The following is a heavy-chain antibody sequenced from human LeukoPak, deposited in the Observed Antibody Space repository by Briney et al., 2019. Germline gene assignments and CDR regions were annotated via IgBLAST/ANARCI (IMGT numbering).Heavy chain of an antibody. V-gene: IGHV4-59*01. Sequence: SETLSLTCTVSGGSISSYYWSWIRQPPGKGLEWIGYIYYSGSTNYNPSLKSRVTISVDTSKNQFSLKLSAVTAADTAVYYCARSTRIAAFDYWGQGTLVTVTP. D-gene: IGHD6-6*01. J-gene: IGHJ4*02. CDR3: ARSTRIAAFDY. CDR2: IYYSGST. CDR1: GGSISSYY.